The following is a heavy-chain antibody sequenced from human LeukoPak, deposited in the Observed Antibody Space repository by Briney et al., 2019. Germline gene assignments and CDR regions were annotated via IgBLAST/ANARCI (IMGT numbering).Heavy chain of an antibody. CDR1: RNTLTSFG. D-gene: IGHD6-19*01. CDR3: ARETRTYNCGWYCFDY. V-gene: IGHV1-18*01. CDR2: ISAYNGNT. Sequence: ASVNVSSKASRNTLTSFGISWVRQAPGQGLEWMGWISAYNGNTNYAQKPQGRVTMTTDTSTRTAYMELRSLRACSTPVYSCARETRTYNCGWYCFDYWGQRTLVSVSS. J-gene: IGHJ4*02.